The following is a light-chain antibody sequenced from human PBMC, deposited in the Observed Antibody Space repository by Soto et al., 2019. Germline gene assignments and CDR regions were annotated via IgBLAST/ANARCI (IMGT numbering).Light chain of an antibody. Sequence: EIVLTQSPATLSLSPGERATRSCRASQSVSSYLAWYQPKPGQAPRLLIYDASNRATGIPARFSGSGSGTDFTLTISSLEPEDFAVYYCQQRSNWPITFGQGTRLEIK. CDR3: QQRSNWPIT. CDR2: DAS. CDR1: QSVSSY. V-gene: IGKV3-11*01. J-gene: IGKJ5*01.